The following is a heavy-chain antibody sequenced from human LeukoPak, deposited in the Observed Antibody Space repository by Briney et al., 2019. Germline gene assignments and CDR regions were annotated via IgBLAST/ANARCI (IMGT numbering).Heavy chain of an antibody. CDR1: GFTFTSHW. CDR3: VRDATYCTNGVCYTRFDY. J-gene: IGHJ4*02. CDR2: MNLDGSEK. Sequence: GGSLRLSCAASGFTFTSHWMSWVRQAPGKGLEWVARMNLDGSEKYYVDSVKGRFTISRDNAKTSLYLEMNSLRAEDTAVYYCVRDATYCTNGVCYTRFDYWGQGTLVTVSS. V-gene: IGHV3-7*01. D-gene: IGHD2-8*01.